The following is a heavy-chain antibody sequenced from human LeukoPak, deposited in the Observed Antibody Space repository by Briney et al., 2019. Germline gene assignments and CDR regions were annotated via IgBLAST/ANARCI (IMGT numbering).Heavy chain of an antibody. J-gene: IGHJ3*02. D-gene: IGHD3-3*01. CDR2: ISGSAVIT. CDR1: GFTFSSYG. Sequence: GGTLRLSCTVSGFTFSSYGMSWVRQAPGKGLEWVSAISGSAVITFYADSVKGRFTISRDNSKNTLYLQMNSLRAEDTALYYCAKSRLSGINDAFDIWGQGTMVTVSS. CDR3: AKSRLSGINDAFDI. V-gene: IGHV3-23*01.